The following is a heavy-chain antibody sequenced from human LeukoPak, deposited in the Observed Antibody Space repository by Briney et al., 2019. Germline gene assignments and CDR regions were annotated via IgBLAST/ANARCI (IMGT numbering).Heavy chain of an antibody. CDR3: AKDLHYYDRSGYGFIHY. Sequence: AGSLRLSCAASGFTFSSFAMSWVRQAPGKGLEWVSAVSGSGSSTYYADSVKGRFAISSDNSKNTLYLQMNSLRAEDTAVYYCAKDLHYYDRSGYGFIHYWGRGTLVTVSS. CDR2: VSGSGSST. D-gene: IGHD3-22*01. V-gene: IGHV3-23*01. J-gene: IGHJ4*02. CDR1: GFTFSSFA.